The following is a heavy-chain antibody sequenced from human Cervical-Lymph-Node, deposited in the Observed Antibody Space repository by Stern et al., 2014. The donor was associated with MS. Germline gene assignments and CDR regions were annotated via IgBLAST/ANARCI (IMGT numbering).Heavy chain of an antibody. CDR2: VSTYNGIT. V-gene: IGHV1-18*01. D-gene: IGHD1-1*01. Sequence: VQLVESGAEVKKPGASVKVSCKASGYTFTNTGINWVRLAPGQGPERMVWVSTYNGITKYAQKLRGRVTMPTVTSTSTAYMELRSLRSDDTAVYYCARGDDKTSYDYWGQGTLVTVSS. CDR3: ARGDDKTSYDY. CDR1: GYTFTNTG. J-gene: IGHJ4*02.